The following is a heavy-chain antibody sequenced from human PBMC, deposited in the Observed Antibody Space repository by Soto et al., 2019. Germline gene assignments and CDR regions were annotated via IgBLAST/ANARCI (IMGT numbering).Heavy chain of an antibody. V-gene: IGHV1-69*13. CDR3: ARVNRVYANRDNWFDP. CDR1: GGTFSSYA. Sequence: SVKVSCKASGGTFSSYAISWVRQAPGQGLEWMGGIIPIFGTANYAQKFQGRVTITADESTSTAYMELSSLRSEDTAVYYCARVNRVYANRDNWFDPWGQGTRVTVSS. J-gene: IGHJ5*02. CDR2: IIPIFGTA. D-gene: IGHD6-13*01.